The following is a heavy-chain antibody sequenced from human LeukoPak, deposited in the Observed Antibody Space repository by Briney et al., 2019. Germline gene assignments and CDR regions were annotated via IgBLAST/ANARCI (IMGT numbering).Heavy chain of an antibody. D-gene: IGHD3-10*01. Sequence: GRSLRLSCAASGFTFSSYSMHWVRQAPGKGLEWVAAISYDGSNKYYADSVKGRFTISRDNSKNTLYLQMNSLRAEDTAVYYCAREYYYGSGSYYRSYYYYGMDVWGKGTTVTVSS. CDR3: AREYYYGSGSYYRSYYYYGMDV. CDR1: GFTFSSYS. J-gene: IGHJ6*04. V-gene: IGHV3-30*04. CDR2: ISYDGSNK.